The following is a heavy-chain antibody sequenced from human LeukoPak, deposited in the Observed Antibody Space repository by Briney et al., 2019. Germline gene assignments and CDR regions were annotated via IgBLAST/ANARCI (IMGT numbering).Heavy chain of an antibody. V-gene: IGHV3-74*03. J-gene: IGHJ3*02. D-gene: IGHD2/OR15-2a*01. CDR2: ISSDGSFA. CDR3: ARNILFAFDI. Sequence: GGSLRLSCTASGFTFSGYWMHWVRQAPGKGLVWVSRISSDGSFAEYGDSVKGRFTTSRDNAKNTLYLQVNSLRAEDTAMYYCARNILFAFDIWGQGTMVTVSS. CDR1: GFTFSGYW.